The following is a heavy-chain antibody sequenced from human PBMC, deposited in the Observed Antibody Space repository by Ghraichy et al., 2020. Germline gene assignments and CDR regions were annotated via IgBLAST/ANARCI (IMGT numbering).Heavy chain of an antibody. J-gene: IGHJ3*02. CDR3: APRRKLGDAFDI. Sequence: GSLSLTCTVSGGSISSYYLSWIRQPPGKGLEWIGYIYPSGSTNYNPSLKSRVTISVDTSKNQFSLNLSSVTAADTAVYYCAPRRKLGDAFDIWGQGTMVTVSS. V-gene: IGHV4-59*01. CDR2: IYPSGST. CDR1: GGSISSYY. D-gene: IGHD3-16*01.